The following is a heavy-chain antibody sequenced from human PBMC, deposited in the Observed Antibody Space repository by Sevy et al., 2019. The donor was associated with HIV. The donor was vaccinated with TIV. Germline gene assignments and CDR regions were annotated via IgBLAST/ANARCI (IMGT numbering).Heavy chain of an antibody. CDR3: VSLFLSYRSGWSYFDY. CDR2: IFSSGST. J-gene: IGHJ4*02. CDR1: GFTVNGKY. Sequence: GGSLRLSCAISGFTVNGKYIIWVRQAPGKGLEWVSVIFSSGSTYYADSAKGRFTISRDNSKNTVYLQMNSVRAEDTAVYYCVSLFLSYRSGWSYFDYWGQGTLVTVSS. D-gene: IGHD6-19*01. V-gene: IGHV3-66*02.